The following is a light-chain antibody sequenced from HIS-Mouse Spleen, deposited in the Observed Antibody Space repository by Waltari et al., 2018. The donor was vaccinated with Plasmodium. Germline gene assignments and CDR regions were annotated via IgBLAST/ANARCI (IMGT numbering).Light chain of an antibody. CDR3: YSTDSSGNHSV. J-gene: IGLJ6*01. Sequence: SYELTQPPSVSVSPGQTARITCSGDALPKKYAYWYQKKSGQAPVLVIYEDSKRPPGIPERFSGSSSGTMATLTISGAQVEDEADYYCYSTDSSGNHSVFGSGTKVTVL. CDR2: EDS. CDR1: ALPKKY. V-gene: IGLV3-10*01.